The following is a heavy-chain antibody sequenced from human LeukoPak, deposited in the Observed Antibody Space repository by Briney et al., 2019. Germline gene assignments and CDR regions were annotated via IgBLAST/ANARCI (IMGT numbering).Heavy chain of an antibody. CDR2: ISPSSSTM. CDR1: GFIFSTYS. CDR3: AREAAYYMDV. D-gene: IGHD2-21*01. Sequence: GGSLRLSCAASGFIFSTYSMNWVRQAPGKGLEWVSYISPSSSTMYYADSVEGRFTVSRDNGENSLFLHMNDLRAEDTAVYYCAREAAYYMDVWGKGTMVTVS. V-gene: IGHV3-48*01. J-gene: IGHJ6*03.